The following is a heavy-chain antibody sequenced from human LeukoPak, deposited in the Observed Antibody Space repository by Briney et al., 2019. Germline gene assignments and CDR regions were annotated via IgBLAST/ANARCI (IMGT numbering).Heavy chain of an antibody. CDR3: ARKEYYDSSGYYYDPHDAFDI. CDR2: IYHSGST. CDR1: SGSVSSSNW. Sequence: PSETLSLTCTISSGSVSSSNWWSWVRQPPGKVLEWIGEIYHSGSTGYNPSLKSRVTISVDKSKNQFSLNLSSVTAADTAVYYCARKEYYDSSGYYYDPHDAFDIWGQGTMVTVSS. V-gene: IGHV4-4*02. D-gene: IGHD3-22*01. J-gene: IGHJ3*02.